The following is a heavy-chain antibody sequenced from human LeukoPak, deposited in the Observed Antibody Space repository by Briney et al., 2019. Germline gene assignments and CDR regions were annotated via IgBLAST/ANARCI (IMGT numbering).Heavy chain of an antibody. Sequence: GGSLRLSCAASGFTFSNYWMTWVRQAPGKGLEWVANIKEDGSEKYYVDSVKGRFTISRDNSKNTLYLQMNSLRAEDTAVYYCARGPSGYHNTGGQGTLVTVSS. V-gene: IGHV3-7*01. J-gene: IGHJ4*02. CDR2: IKEDGSEK. CDR3: ARGPSGYHNT. D-gene: IGHD5-12*01. CDR1: GFTFSNYW.